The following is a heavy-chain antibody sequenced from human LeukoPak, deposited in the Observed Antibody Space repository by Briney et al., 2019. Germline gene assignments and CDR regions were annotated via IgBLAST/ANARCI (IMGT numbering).Heavy chain of an antibody. CDR3: ARDCFVYCSSTSCYACFDY. D-gene: IGHD2-2*01. V-gene: IGHV1-18*01. Sequence: ASVKVSCKASGYTFTSYGISWVRQAPGQGLEWMGWISAYNGNTNYAQKLQGRVTMTTDTSTSTAYMELRSLRSDDTAVYYCARDCFVYCSSTSCYACFDYWGQGTLVTVSP. J-gene: IGHJ4*02. CDR2: ISAYNGNT. CDR1: GYTFTSYG.